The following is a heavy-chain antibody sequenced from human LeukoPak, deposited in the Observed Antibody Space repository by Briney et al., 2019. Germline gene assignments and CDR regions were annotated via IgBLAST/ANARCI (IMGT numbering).Heavy chain of an antibody. CDR1: GFTFSSYE. J-gene: IGHJ4*02. D-gene: IGHD6-13*01. CDR3: ARILIALQLGIDY. Sequence: GGSLRLSCAASGFTFSSYEMNWVRQAPGKGLEWVSYISSSGSTIYYADSVKGRFTISRDNAKNSLYLQMNSLRAEDTAVYYCARILIALQLGIDYWGQGTLVTVSS. CDR2: ISSSGSTI. V-gene: IGHV3-48*03.